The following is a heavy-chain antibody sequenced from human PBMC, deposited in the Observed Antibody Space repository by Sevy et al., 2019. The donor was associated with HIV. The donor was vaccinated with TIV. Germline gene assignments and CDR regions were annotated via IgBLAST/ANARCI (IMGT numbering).Heavy chain of an antibody. J-gene: IGHJ3*02. Sequence: GGSLRLSCAASGFRVSGNYLNWVRQAPGKGLEWVSVIYAVGSIYYAVSVKGRLTISRDNSPNTLSLQMMSRGGEDKSVYYCGRDRCIREALDIWGQGTMVTVSS. V-gene: IGHV3-53*01. CDR1: GFRVSGNY. D-gene: IGHD2-21*01. CDR3: GRDRCIREALDI. CDR2: IYAVGSI.